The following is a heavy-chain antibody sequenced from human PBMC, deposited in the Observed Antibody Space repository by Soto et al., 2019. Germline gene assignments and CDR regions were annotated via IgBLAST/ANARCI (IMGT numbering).Heavy chain of an antibody. CDR3: ARESPRHPHYYCDSSGINAFDI. CDR1: GGTFSSYA. J-gene: IGHJ3*02. CDR2: IIPIFGTA. D-gene: IGHD3-22*01. V-gene: IGHV1-69*13. Sequence: SVKASSKAPGGTFSSYAISWVRQAPGQGLEWMGGIIPIFGTANYAQKFQGRVTITADESTSTASMELSSLRSEDTAVYYCARESPRHPHYYCDSSGINAFDILGQGTMVTVSS.